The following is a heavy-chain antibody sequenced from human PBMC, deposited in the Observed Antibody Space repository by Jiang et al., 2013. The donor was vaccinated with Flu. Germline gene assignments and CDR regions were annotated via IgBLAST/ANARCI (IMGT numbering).Heavy chain of an antibody. D-gene: IGHD3-16*02. V-gene: IGHV2-26*01. CDR3: ARLMITFGGVIVDY. Sequence: KPTQTLTLTCTVSGFSLSNARMGVSWIRQPPGKALEWLAHIFSNDEKSYSTSLKSRLTISKDTSKSQVVLTMTNMDPVDTATYYCARLMITFGGVIVDYWGQGTLVTVSS. CDR1: GFSLSNARMG. CDR2: IFSNDEK. J-gene: IGHJ4*02.